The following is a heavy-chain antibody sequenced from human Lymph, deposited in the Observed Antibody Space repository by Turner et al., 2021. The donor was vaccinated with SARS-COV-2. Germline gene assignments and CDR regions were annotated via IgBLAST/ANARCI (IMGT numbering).Heavy chain of an antibody. V-gene: IGHV3-21*01. CDR1: GFTFSSYS. CDR2: IGSSRTYK. D-gene: IGHD1-1*01. CDR3: ARDLQPYNFDGMDV. Sequence: EVRLVESGGGLVKPGGSLRPPFAASGFTFSSYSMSRGQQGAGKGLEWVRSIGSSRTYKYYADSVKGRFTISRENAKNSLFLQMNSLRAEDTAVYYCARDLQPYNFDGMDVWGQGTMVTVSS. J-gene: IGHJ6*02.